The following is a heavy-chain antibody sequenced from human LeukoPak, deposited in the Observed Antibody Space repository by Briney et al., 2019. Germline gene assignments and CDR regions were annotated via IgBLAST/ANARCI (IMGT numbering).Heavy chain of an antibody. V-gene: IGHV4-34*01. Sequence: KTSETLSLTCAVYGGSFSGYYWSWIRQPPGKGLEWIGEINHSGSTNYNPSLKSRVTISVDTSKNQFSLNLSSVTAADTAVYYRARRQYSSSWYEWFDPWGQGTLITVSS. CDR2: INHSGST. CDR1: GGSFSGYY. CDR3: ARRQYSSSWYEWFDP. J-gene: IGHJ5*02. D-gene: IGHD6-13*01.